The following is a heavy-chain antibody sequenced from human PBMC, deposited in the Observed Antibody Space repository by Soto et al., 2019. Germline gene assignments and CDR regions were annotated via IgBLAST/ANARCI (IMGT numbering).Heavy chain of an antibody. J-gene: IGHJ6*02. CDR3: TRLIAVAGYYYHGMDV. Sequence: GGSLRLSCAASGFTFSGSAMHWVRQASGKGLEWVGRIRSKANSYATAYAASVKGRFTISRDDSKNTAYLQMNCLKTEDTAVYYCTRLIAVAGYYYHGMDVWGQGTTVTVS. CDR1: GFTFSGSA. V-gene: IGHV3-73*01. D-gene: IGHD6-19*01. CDR2: IRSKANSYAT.